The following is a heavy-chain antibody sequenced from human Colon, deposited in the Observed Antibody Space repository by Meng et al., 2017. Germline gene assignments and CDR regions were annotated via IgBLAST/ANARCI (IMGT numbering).Heavy chain of an antibody. V-gene: IGHV4-34*01. CDR3: AAQRRSTSYPYY. D-gene: IGHD3-16*01. CDR1: GGAFSDYY. CDR2: ISHRGTT. Sequence: VQLQQGGAGLLEPSETLSLTCAVSGGAFSDYYWSWIRQSPGKGLEWIGEISHRGTTNYNPSLKSRVTISLDTSRNQFSLNLTSVTAADTAVYYCAAQRRSTSYPYYWGQGTLVTVSS. J-gene: IGHJ4*02.